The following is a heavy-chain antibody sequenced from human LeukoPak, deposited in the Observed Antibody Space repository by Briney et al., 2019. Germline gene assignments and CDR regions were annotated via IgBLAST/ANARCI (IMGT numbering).Heavy chain of an antibody. V-gene: IGHV3-7*01. CDR2: IKQDGSEK. Sequence: GGSLRLSCAASGFTFSSYWMSWVRQAPGKALEWVANIKQDGSEKYYVDSVKGRFTISRDNAKNSLYLQMNSLRAEDTAVYYCARLIAVAGHAFDIWGQGTTVTVSS. CDR3: ARLIAVAGHAFDI. J-gene: IGHJ3*02. CDR1: GFTFSSYW. D-gene: IGHD6-19*01.